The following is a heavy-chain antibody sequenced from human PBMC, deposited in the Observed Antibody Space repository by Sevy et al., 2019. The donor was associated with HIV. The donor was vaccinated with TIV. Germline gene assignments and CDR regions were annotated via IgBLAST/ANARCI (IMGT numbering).Heavy chain of an antibody. CDR1: GGTFSSYA. Sequence: ASVKVSCKASGGTFSSYAISWVRQAPGQGLEWMGGIIPIFGTANYAQKFQGRVTITADESTSTAYMELSSLRSEDTAVYYCARAHCSGGSCYYNLNWFDPGAREPWSPSPQ. D-gene: IGHD2-15*01. J-gene: IGHJ5*02. CDR3: ARAHCSGGSCYYNLNWFDP. V-gene: IGHV1-69*13. CDR2: IIPIFGTA.